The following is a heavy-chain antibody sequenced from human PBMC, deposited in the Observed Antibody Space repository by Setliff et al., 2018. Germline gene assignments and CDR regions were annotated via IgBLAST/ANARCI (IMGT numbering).Heavy chain of an antibody. Sequence: ASVKVSCKVSGETLSESSKHWVRQAPGRGLEWMGGFDPEDGETIYAQKFQGRVTMTEDTSTDTAYMELSRLRSDDTAVYYCARVGHYDKKGDALDDLDIWGQGTMVTVSS. CDR3: ARVGHYDKKGDALDDLDI. V-gene: IGHV1-24*01. CDR1: GETLSESS. D-gene: IGHD3-22*01. J-gene: IGHJ3*02. CDR2: FDPEDGET.